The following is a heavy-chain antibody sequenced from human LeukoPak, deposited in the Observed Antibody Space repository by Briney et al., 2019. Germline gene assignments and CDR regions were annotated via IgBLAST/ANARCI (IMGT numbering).Heavy chain of an antibody. CDR1: GFTFSSYA. Sequence: GGSLRLSCAASGFTFSSYAMSWVRQAPGKGLEWVSRINTDESSTTYADSVKGRFTISRDNAKNTLYLYMNILRAADTAVYYCARASGSSFDYWGQGTLVTVSS. J-gene: IGHJ4*02. D-gene: IGHD1-26*01. CDR2: INTDESST. CDR3: ARASGSSFDY. V-gene: IGHV3-74*01.